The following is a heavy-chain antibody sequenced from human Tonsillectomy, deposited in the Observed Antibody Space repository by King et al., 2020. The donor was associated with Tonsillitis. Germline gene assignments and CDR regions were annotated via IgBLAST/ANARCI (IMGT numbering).Heavy chain of an antibody. CDR1: GFTFSSYA. V-gene: IGHV3-23*04. J-gene: IGHJ4*02. D-gene: IGHD6-19*01. CDR2: IMNSGGKP. Sequence: VQLVESGGGLVQPGGSLILSWAASGFTFSSYAMSWVRQAPGKGLEWVAGIMNSGGKPYYADAVKGRFTISRDNSKNTLYVQMNSLRAGDTAAYYCAKDGHSSGWYYFDYWGQGTLVTVSS. CDR3: AKDGHSSGWYYFDY.